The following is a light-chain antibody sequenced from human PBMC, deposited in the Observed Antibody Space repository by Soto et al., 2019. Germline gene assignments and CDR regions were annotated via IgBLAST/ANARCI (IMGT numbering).Light chain of an antibody. J-gene: IGLJ1*01. Sequence: QSALTQPASASGSPGQSITISCTGTSSDVGGYDFVSWYQQHPGKAPKLMIYEVSNRPSGVSNRFSGSKSGNTASLTISGLQAGDEADYYCSSYTSSSTQVFGTGTKLTVL. CDR3: SSYTSSSTQV. CDR2: EVS. V-gene: IGLV2-14*01. CDR1: SSDVGGYDF.